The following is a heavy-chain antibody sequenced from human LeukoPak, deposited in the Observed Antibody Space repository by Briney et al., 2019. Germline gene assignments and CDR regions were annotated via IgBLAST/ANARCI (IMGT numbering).Heavy chain of an antibody. CDR3: ARTRDGPFAY. CDR1: GFTFSSCE. D-gene: IGHD5-24*01. Sequence: PGGSLRLSCAASGFTFSSCEMNWVRQAPGKGLEWLSHISNSGSSIQYADSVKGRFTISRDNAKNSLYLQMNSLRVEDTAVYYCARTRDGPFAYWGQGTLVSVSS. CDR2: ISNSGSSI. V-gene: IGHV3-48*03. J-gene: IGHJ4*02.